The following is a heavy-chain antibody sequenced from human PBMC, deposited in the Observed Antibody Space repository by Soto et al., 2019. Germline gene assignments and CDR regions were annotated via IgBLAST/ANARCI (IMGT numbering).Heavy chain of an antibody. CDR1: GGTFSSYA. CDR2: IIPIFGTA. CDR3: ARDNLGYCSSTSCYGGSYYYYGMDV. Sequence: SVKVSCKASGGTFSSYAISWVRQAPGQGLEWMGGIIPIFGTANYAQKFQGRVTITADESTSTAYMELSSLRSEDTAVYYCARDNLGYCSSTSCYGGSYYYYGMDVWGQGTTVTVSS. D-gene: IGHD2-2*01. J-gene: IGHJ6*02. V-gene: IGHV1-69*13.